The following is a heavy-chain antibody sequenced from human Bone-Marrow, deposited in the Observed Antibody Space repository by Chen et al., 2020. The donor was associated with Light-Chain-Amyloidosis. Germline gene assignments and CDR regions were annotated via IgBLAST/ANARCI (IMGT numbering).Heavy chain of an antibody. Sequence: GGGLLQRGGSLRLPCAASGFAFSSYAMSWVRQAPGKGLAWVSTISGSGGSRFYGDAVKGRLTISRDTSKNALFLQMNSRRAEDPAVYYCAKDISYDDILPGYPADAFDIWGQGTMVTVSS. CDR2: ISGSGGSR. D-gene: IGHD3-9*01. CDR1: GFAFSSYA. V-gene: IGHV3-23*01. CDR3: AKDISYDDILPGYPADAFDI. J-gene: IGHJ3*02.